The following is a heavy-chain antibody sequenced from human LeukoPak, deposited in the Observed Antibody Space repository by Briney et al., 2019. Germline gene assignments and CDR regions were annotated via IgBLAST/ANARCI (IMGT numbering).Heavy chain of an antibody. CDR1: GFTFSSYS. CDR3: AKDLYYYDSSGYYGGYYYYYGMDV. D-gene: IGHD3-22*01. Sequence: PGGSLRLSCAASGFTFSSYSMNWVRQAPGKGLEWVAVISYDGSNKYYTDSVKGRFTISRDNSKNTLYLQMNSLRAEDTAVYYCAKDLYYYDSSGYYGGYYYYYGMDVWGQGTTVTVSS. J-gene: IGHJ6*02. CDR2: ISYDGSNK. V-gene: IGHV3-30*18.